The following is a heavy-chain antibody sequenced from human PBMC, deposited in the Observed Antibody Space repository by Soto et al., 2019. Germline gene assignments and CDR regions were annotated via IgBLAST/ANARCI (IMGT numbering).Heavy chain of an antibody. CDR1: VYMF. V-gene: IGHV1-18*03. Sequence: QVQLMQSGAEVKKPGASVKVSCKTSVYMFISWVRQAPGQGPEWMGWISAYSGKTQYSQNFEDRFSMTTDTSTNTAYMELRSLRSEDMAIYYCAVDSSGSTADYYYYYGLDVWGQGTTVTVSS. D-gene: IGHD3-22*01. J-gene: IGHJ6*02. CDR2: ISAYSGKT. CDR3: AVDSSGSTADYYYYYGLDV.